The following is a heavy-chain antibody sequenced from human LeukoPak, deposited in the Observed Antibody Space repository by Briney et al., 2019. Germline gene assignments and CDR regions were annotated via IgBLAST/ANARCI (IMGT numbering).Heavy chain of an antibody. V-gene: IGHV4-4*02. CDR1: GGSITSTNC. Sequence: SETLSLTFCVSGGSITSTNCWTWVRQPPGQGLEWIGEISLSGLTNYTPSLKSRVTMALDKSKNHHALNLTSMTAADTAVYYCSKENGAFSPFGYWGQGTLVTVPS. CDR3: SKENGAFSPFGY. D-gene: IGHD2-8*01. J-gene: IGHJ4*02. CDR2: ISLSGLT.